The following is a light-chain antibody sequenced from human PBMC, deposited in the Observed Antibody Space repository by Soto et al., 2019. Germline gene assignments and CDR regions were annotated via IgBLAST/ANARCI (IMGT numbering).Light chain of an antibody. CDR3: QQYYTSPYN. J-gene: IGKJ2*01. CDR1: LSGFYNAHNNNF. Sequence: DIVMTQSPDSLAVSLGERVTINCKSSLSGFYNAHNNNFLAWYQQKPGQSPKLLIYWASTRESGFPDRFSGSGSGTDFTLTISSLQAEDVAIYDCQQYYTSPYNVGHGTKLEIK. V-gene: IGKV4-1*01. CDR2: WAS.